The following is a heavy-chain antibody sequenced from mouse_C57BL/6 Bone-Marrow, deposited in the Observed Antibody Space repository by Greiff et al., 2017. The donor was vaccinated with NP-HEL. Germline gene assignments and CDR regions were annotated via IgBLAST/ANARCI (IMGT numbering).Heavy chain of an antibody. Sequence: VQLQESGAELVKPGASVKISCKASGYAFSSYWMNWVKQRPGKGLEWIGQIYPGDGDTNYNGKFKGKATLTADKSSSTAYMQLSSLTSEDSAVYFCARVGGYYSYAMDYWGQGTSVTVSS. CDR3: ARVGGYYSYAMDY. CDR2: IYPGDGDT. CDR1: GYAFSSYW. V-gene: IGHV1-80*01. D-gene: IGHD2-3*01. J-gene: IGHJ4*01.